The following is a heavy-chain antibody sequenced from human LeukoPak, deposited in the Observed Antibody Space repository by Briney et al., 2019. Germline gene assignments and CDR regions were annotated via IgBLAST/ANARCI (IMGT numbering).Heavy chain of an antibody. D-gene: IGHD3-22*01. CDR1: GGSFSGYY. J-gene: IGHJ4*02. CDR3: ARESESVVTGRRTFY. CDR2: INHSGST. Sequence: SETLSLTCAVYGGSFSGYYWSWIRQPPGKGLEWIGEINHSGSTNYNPSLKSRVTISVDTSKNQFSLKLSSVTAADTAVYYCARESESVVTGRRTFYWGQGTLVTVSS. V-gene: IGHV4-34*01.